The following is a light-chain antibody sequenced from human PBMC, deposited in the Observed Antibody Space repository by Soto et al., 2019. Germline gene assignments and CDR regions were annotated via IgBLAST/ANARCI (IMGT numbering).Light chain of an antibody. CDR2: DAS. J-gene: IGKJ1*01. CDR1: QSISSW. CDR3: QQYNSYWT. V-gene: IGKV1-5*01. Sequence: DVHMTQSPATLSATVGDRVTITFRASQSISSWLAWYQQKPGKGPKLLIYDASSLESAVPSRFSGSGSVTELTLTISSLQPDDFATYYCQQYNSYWTSGQGTKVDI.